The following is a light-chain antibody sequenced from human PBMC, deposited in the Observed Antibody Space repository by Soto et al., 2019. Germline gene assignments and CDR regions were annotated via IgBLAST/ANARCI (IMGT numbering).Light chain of an antibody. CDR1: SSDVGGYNY. J-gene: IGLJ3*02. V-gene: IGLV2-14*01. CDR3: SSYTTSGTPV. Sequence: QSALTQPASVSGSPGQTITISCTGTSSDVGGYNYLSWYQQHPGKAPKVMIYEVSNRPSGVSNRFSGSTSGNTASLTISGLQAEDEADYFCSSYTTSGTPVFVGGTKLTVL. CDR2: EVS.